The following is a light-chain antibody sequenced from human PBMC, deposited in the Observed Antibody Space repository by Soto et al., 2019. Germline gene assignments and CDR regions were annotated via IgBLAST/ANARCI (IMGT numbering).Light chain of an antibody. Sequence: QSALTQPASVSGSPGQSITISCTGTSSDVGGYNYVSWYQQHPGKAPKLMIYDVSDRSSGVSNRFSGSKSGNTASLTISGLQAEDGADYYCSSYTSSSTLFGGGTKLTVL. CDR3: SSYTSSSTL. CDR1: SSDVGGYNY. V-gene: IGLV2-14*01. CDR2: DVS. J-gene: IGLJ2*01.